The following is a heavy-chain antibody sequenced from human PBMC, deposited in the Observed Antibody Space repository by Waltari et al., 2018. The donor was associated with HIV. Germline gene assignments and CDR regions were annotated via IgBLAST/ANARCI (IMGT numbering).Heavy chain of an antibody. D-gene: IGHD3-3*01. J-gene: IGHJ6*02. CDR2: INFANYNT. Sequence: QVQLVQSGAVVKKPGASVRISCETSGYTFSSYGMNWVRQAPGQRLEWMGWINFANYNTKYSQRLQDRVTFSRDTSATVAYMELSSLKSEDTAVYFCARDYDFWSGGYPFHAMDVWGQGTTVTVSS. V-gene: IGHV1-3*01. CDR1: GYTFSSYG. CDR3: ARDYDFWSGGYPFHAMDV.